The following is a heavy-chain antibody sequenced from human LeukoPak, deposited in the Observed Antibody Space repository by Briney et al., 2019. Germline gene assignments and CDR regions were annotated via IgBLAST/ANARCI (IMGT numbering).Heavy chain of an antibody. Sequence: ASVKVSCKASGYTFTSYDINWVRQATGQGLEWMGWMNPNNGNTNYAQKLQGRVTMTTDTSTSTAYMELRSLRSDDTAVYYCARDRGSGWFVYWGQGTLVTVSS. D-gene: IGHD6-19*01. J-gene: IGHJ4*02. CDR2: MNPNNGNT. CDR3: ARDRGSGWFVY. CDR1: GYTFTSYD. V-gene: IGHV1-18*01.